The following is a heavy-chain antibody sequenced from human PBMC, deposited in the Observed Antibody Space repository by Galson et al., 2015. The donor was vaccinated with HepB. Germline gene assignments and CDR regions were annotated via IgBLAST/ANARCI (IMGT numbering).Heavy chain of an antibody. CDR1: GFTVSCSA. Sequence: SLSLSCAASGFTVSCSAMSGVRQTPGKRLEWVTALSGDASRTYYADSVKGRFTISRDNSKNTLYLQMNSLRVEDTAIYYCAKERSQSYSDCWGQGALVTVSS. CDR3: AKERSQSYSDC. CDR2: LSGDASRT. D-gene: IGHD3-10*01. V-gene: IGHV3-23*01. J-gene: IGHJ4*02.